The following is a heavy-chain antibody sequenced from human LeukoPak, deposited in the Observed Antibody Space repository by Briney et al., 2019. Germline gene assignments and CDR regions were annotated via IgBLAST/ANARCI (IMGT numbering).Heavy chain of an antibody. V-gene: IGHV3-21*01. D-gene: IGHD6-19*01. J-gene: IGHJ4*02. CDR2: ISSSSSYI. CDR1: GFTFSSYS. Sequence: GGSLRLSCAASGFTFSSYSMNWVRQAPGKGLEWVSSISSSSSYIYYADSVKGRFTISRDNAKNSLYLQMNSLRAEDTAVCYCAREVYSSGWNYFDYWGQGTLVTVSS. CDR3: AREVYSSGWNYFDY.